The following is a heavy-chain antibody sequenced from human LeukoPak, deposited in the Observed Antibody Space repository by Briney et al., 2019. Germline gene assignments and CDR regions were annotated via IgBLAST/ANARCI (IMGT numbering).Heavy chain of an antibody. J-gene: IGHJ5*02. V-gene: IGHV3-23*01. Sequence: GGSLRLSCAASGFTFSSYATSWVRQAPGKGLDWVSAISGSGGSTYYADSVKGRFTISRDNSKNTLYLQMNSLRAEDTAVYYCAKDAQGASYYDILTGYYRSWFDPWGQGTLVTVSS. CDR3: AKDAQGASYYDILTGYYRSWFDP. CDR2: ISGSGGST. CDR1: GFTFSSYA. D-gene: IGHD3-9*01.